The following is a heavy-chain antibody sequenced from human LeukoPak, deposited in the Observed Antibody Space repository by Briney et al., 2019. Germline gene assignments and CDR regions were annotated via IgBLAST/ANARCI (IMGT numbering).Heavy chain of an antibody. CDR2: ISGSGGST. V-gene: IGHV3-23*01. D-gene: IGHD1-26*01. CDR3: AKDLVGATPGPLFDY. Sequence: GGSLRLSCAASGFTFSSYAMSWVRQAPGKGLEWVSAISGSGGSTYYADSAKGRFTISRDNSKNTLYLQMNSLRAEDTAVYYCAKDLVGATPGPLFDYWGQGTLVTVSS. CDR1: GFTFSSYA. J-gene: IGHJ4*02.